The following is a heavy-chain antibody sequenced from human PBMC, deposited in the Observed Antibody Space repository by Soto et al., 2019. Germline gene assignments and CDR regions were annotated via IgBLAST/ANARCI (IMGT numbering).Heavy chain of an antibody. CDR3: ARDRVDTAMVRYFDY. Sequence: SVKVSCKASGYTFTSYGISWVRQAPGQGLEWMGWISAYNGNTKYSQKFQGRVTITRDTSASTAYMELSSLRSEDTAVYYCARDRVDTAMVRYFDYWGQGTLVIVSS. J-gene: IGHJ4*02. CDR1: GYTFTSYG. V-gene: IGHV1-18*01. CDR2: ISAYNGNT. D-gene: IGHD5-18*01.